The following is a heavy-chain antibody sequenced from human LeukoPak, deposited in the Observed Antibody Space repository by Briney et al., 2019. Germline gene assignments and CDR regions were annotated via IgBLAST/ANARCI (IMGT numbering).Heavy chain of an antibody. Sequence: ASVKVSCKASGYTFTSYEINWVRQATGQGLEWMGWISAYNGNTNYAQKLQGRVTMTTDTSTSTAYMELRSLRSDDTAVYYCARTPGKYYYDTDPVDYWGQGTLVTVSS. CDR2: ISAYNGNT. CDR3: ARTPGKYYYDTDPVDY. J-gene: IGHJ4*02. CDR1: GYTFTSYE. D-gene: IGHD3-22*01. V-gene: IGHV1-18*01.